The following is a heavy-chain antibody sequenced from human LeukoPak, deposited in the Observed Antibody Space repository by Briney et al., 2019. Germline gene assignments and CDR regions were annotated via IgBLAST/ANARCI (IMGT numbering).Heavy chain of an antibody. J-gene: IGHJ6*02. CDR3: AKGGYCSSTSCPLTYGMDV. Sequence: GGSLRLSCAASGFTFSSYAMHWVRQAPGKGLEWVAVISYDGSNKYYADSVKGRFTISRDNSKNTLYLQMNSLRAEDTAVYYCAKGGYCSSTSCPLTYGMDVWGQGTTVTVSS. CDR1: GFTFSSYA. D-gene: IGHD2-2*01. V-gene: IGHV3-30-3*01. CDR2: ISYDGSNK.